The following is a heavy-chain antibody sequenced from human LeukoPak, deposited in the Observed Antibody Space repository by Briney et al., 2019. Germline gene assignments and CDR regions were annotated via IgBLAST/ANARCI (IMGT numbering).Heavy chain of an antibody. CDR3: AKDHQQLSPFDY. CDR2: IRSDGSIE. V-gene: IGHV3-30*02. Sequence: PGGSLRLSCAASGFTFSTYGMHWVRQAPGKGLEWVAFIRSDGSIEYYADSVKGRFTISRDNSKNTLYLQMNSLRAADTAVYYCAKDHQQLSPFDYWGQGTLVTVSS. D-gene: IGHD6-13*01. J-gene: IGHJ4*02. CDR1: GFTFSTYG.